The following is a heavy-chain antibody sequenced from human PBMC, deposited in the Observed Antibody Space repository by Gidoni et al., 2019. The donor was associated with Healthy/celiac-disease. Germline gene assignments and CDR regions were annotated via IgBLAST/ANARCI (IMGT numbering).Heavy chain of an antibody. D-gene: IGHD3-22*01. J-gene: IGHJ4*02. Sequence: QVQLVQSGAEVKKPGASVKVSCQASGSTFTSYAMHWVRQAPGQRLEWMGWINAGNGNTKYAQKCQGRVTITRDTSASTAYMELSSLRSEDTAVYYCARVPIVVVTRKGVYFDYWGQGTLVTVSS. CDR3: ARVPIVVVTRKGVYFDY. CDR1: GSTFTSYA. CDR2: INAGNGNT. V-gene: IGHV1-3*01.